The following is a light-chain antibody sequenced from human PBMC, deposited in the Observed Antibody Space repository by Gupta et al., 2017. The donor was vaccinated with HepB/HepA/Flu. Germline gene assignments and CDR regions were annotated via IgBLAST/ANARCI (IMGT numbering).Light chain of an antibody. CDR3: CSYAGSYTYL. J-gene: IGLJ1*01. V-gene: IGLV2-23*02. CDR1: TSDIGTSNL. CDR2: EVS. Sequence: QSALTQPASVSGSPGQSIPVPCTGTTSDIGTSNLVSCYQQHPGKAPKLMIYEVSRRPAGVSNLFSCSKSANTASLTIAGLQAEDEADYYCCSYAGSYTYLFATGTKVTVL.